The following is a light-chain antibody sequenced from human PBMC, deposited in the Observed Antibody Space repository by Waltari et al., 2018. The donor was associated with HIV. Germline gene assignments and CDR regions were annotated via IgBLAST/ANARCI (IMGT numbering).Light chain of an antibody. J-gene: IGLJ1*01. V-gene: IGLV2-11*01. CDR1: SSDVGTYNY. CDR3: CSYAGSSFYV. Sequence: QSALTQPRSVSGSPGQSVTISCTGTSSDVGTYNYVSWYQQHPGKAPKLILYAVSKRPSGLPDRFYGSKSGNTASLTISGLRVEDEVDYYCCSYAGSSFYVFGTGTQVTVL. CDR2: AVS.